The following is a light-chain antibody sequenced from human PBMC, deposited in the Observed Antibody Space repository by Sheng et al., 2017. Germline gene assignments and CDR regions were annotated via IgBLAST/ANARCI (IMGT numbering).Light chain of an antibody. Sequence: DIVMTQSPDSLAVSLGERATINCKSSQSVYSSNKKSYLAWYQQKPGQPPKLLIYWASTRESGVPDRFSGSGSGTDFTLTISSLQAEDVAVYYCHQYYSHPHTFGQGTKLEI. V-gene: IGKV4-1*01. CDR3: HQYYSHPHT. CDR1: QSVYSSNKKSY. CDR2: WAS. J-gene: IGKJ2*01.